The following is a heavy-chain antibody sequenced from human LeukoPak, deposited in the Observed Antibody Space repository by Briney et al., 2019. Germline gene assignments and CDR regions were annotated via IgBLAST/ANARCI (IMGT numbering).Heavy chain of an antibody. J-gene: IGHJ5*02. V-gene: IGHV3-33*01. CDR1: RFSFSSYA. CDR2: IWYDGSNK. Sequence: PGGSLRLSCAASRFSFSSYAMHCVRQAPGKGLEWVAVIWYDGSNKYYADSVKGRFTISRDNSKNTLYLQMNSLRAEDTAVYYCARDPSDNWNDIGWFDPWGQGTLVTVSS. D-gene: IGHD1-1*01. CDR3: ARDPSDNWNDIGWFDP.